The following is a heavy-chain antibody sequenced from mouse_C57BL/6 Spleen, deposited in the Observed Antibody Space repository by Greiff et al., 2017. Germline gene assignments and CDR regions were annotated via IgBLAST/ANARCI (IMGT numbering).Heavy chain of an antibody. CDR2: ISSGSSTV. V-gene: IGHV5-17*01. Sequence: EVQRVESGGGLVKPGGSLKLSCAASGFTFSDYGMHWVRQAPEKGLEWVAYISSGSSTVYYADTVKGRFTISRDNAKNTLFLQMTSLRSEDTAMYYCAGGRDYWDFDVWGTGTTVTVSS. CDR3: AGGRDYWDFDV. J-gene: IGHJ1*03. CDR1: GFTFSDYG.